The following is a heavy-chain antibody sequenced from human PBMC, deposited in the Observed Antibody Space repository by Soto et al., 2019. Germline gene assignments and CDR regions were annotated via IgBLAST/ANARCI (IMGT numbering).Heavy chain of an antibody. CDR1: GYRFTSYW. D-gene: IGHD3-3*01. CDR2: IDPSDSYT. V-gene: IGHV5-10-1*01. Sequence: GESLKISCKGSGYRFTSYWINWVRQMPGKGLEWMGRIDPSDSYTNYSPSFQGHVTISADKSISTAYLQWSSLKASDTALFYFAKGFWSGRLYYGLXVWGQGTTVTVSS. J-gene: IGHJ6*02. CDR3: AKGFWSGRLYYGLXV.